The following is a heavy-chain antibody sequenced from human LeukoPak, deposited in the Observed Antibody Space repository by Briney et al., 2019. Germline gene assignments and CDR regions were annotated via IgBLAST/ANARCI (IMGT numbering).Heavy chain of an antibody. CDR3: TRENPLYYGEAWTNRFDP. J-gene: IGHJ5*02. D-gene: IGHD3-10*01. CDR1: GFTFSSYS. CDR2: ISYDGSNK. Sequence: GGSLRLSCAVSGFTFSSYSMHWVRQAPGKGLEWVASISYDGSNKDYADSVKGRFTISRDTSKDTLYLQMNSLRAEDTAMYYRTRENPLYYGEAWTNRFDPWGQGTLVTVSS. V-gene: IGHV3-30-3*01.